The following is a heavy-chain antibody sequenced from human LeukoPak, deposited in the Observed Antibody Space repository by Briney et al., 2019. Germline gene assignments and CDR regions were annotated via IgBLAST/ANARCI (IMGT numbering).Heavy chain of an antibody. J-gene: IGHJ6*03. CDR2: INHSGST. D-gene: IGHD1-26*01. Sequence: SETLSLTCAVYGGSFSGYYWSWIRQPPGKGLEWIGEINHSGSTNYNPSLKSRVTISVDTSKNQFSLKLSSVTAADTAAYYCARSSGSYPYYYYYMDVWGKGTTVTVSS. CDR1: GGSFSGYY. V-gene: IGHV4-34*01. CDR3: ARSSGSYPYYYYYMDV.